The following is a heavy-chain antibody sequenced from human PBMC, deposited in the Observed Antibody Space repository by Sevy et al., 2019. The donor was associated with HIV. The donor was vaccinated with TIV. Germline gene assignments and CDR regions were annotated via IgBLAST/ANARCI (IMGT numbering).Heavy chain of an antibody. Sequence: GGSLRLSCAASGFAFSSFAMSWVRQGPGKGPDWVSSISGNGATTYYADSVKGRFTISRDNFKDTLFLQMNSLRAEDTAVYYCAKDLSGSGRFDPWGQGTLVTVSS. CDR1: GFAFSSFA. CDR3: AKDLSGSGRFDP. D-gene: IGHD3-10*01. J-gene: IGHJ5*02. V-gene: IGHV3-23*01. CDR2: ISGNGATT.